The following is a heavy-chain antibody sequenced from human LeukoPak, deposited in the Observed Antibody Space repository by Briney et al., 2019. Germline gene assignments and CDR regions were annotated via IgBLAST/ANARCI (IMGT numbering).Heavy chain of an antibody. Sequence: PGGSLRLSCAASGFAFSSYAMNWVRQAPGKGLEWVSGIIGSGGTTYYTDSVEGRFTISRDNPKNTLYLQMNRLRVDDTAVYYCAKHSRRDHYDFVGPGLSYYSGVDVWGRGTTVTVSS. J-gene: IGHJ6*02. V-gene: IGHV3-23*01. D-gene: IGHD3-3*01. CDR1: GFAFSSYA. CDR2: IIGSGGTT. CDR3: AKHSRRDHYDFVGPGLSYYSGVDV.